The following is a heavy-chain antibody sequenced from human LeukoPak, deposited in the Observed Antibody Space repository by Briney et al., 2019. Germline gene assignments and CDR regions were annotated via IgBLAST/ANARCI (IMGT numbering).Heavy chain of an antibody. CDR1: GYRFTSYW. Sequence: GESLKISCKGSGYRFTSYWIGWVRQMPGKGLEWMGIIYPGDSDTRYSPSFQGQVTISADKSISTAYLQWSSLKASDTAMYYCARHEGSWYQSGGMDVWGQGTTVTVSS. CDR2: IYPGDSDT. CDR3: ARHEGSWYQSGGMDV. D-gene: IGHD6-13*01. J-gene: IGHJ6*02. V-gene: IGHV5-51*01.